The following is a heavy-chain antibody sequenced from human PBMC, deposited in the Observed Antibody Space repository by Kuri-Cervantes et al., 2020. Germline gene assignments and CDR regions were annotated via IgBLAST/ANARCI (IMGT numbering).Heavy chain of an antibody. CDR1: GYSISSGYY. V-gene: IGHV4-38-2*02. CDR2: IYHSGST. CDR3: ARDLSSYGSGSYYNPWFDP. Sequence: SETLSLTCTVSGYSISSGYYWGWIRQPPGKGLEWIGSIYHSGSTYYNPSLKSRVTISVDTSKNQFSLRLSSVTAADTAVYYCARDLSSYGSGSYYNPWFDPWGQGTLVTVSS. J-gene: IGHJ5*02. D-gene: IGHD3-10*01.